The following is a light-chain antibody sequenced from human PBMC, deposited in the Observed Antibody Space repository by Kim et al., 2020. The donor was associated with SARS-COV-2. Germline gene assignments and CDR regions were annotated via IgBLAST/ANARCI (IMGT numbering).Light chain of an antibody. V-gene: IGLV6-57*03. Sequence: GKSITSSCTRSSGSIASNYVQWYQKRPGSAPTSVIYEDNQRPSGVPDRFSGSIDSSSTSASLTISGLKTEDEADYYCQSYDSSNWVFGGGTQLTVL. J-gene: IGLJ3*02. CDR2: EDN. CDR1: SGSIASNY. CDR3: QSYDSSNWV.